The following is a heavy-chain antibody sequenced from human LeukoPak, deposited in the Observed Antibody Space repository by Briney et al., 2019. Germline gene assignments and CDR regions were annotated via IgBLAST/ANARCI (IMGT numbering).Heavy chain of an antibody. CDR3: ARAGYYLSPYFFDY. CDR2: ISFDGSDT. J-gene: IGHJ4*02. D-gene: IGHD3-3*01. CDR1: GFTFSTYT. V-gene: IGHV3-30-3*01. Sequence: GRSLRLSCAASGFTFSTYTMHWVRQAPGKGLEWVAFISFDGSDTYYADSVKGRFTISRDNSKNTLCLQMNSLRAEDTAVYYCARAGYYLSPYFFDYWGQGTLVTVSS.